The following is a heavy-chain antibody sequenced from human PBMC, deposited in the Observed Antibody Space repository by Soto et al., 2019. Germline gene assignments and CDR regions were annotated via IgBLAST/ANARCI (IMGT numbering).Heavy chain of an antibody. J-gene: IGHJ5*02. CDR2: IYYSGST. V-gene: IGHV4-31*03. Sequence: QVQLQESGPGLVKLSQTLSLTCTVSGGSISSGGYYWSWIRQHPGKGLEWIGSIYYSGSTYYTPPLXSXXTMSVDTSKNQFSLKLSSVTAADTAVYYCARSVFPWGQGTLVTVSS. CDR3: ARSVFP. CDR1: GGSISSGGYY.